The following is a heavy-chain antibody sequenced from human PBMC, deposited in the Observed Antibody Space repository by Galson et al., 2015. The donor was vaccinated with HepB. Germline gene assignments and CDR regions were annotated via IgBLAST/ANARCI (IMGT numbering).Heavy chain of an antibody. V-gene: IGHV3-30-3*01. Sequence: SLRLSCAASGFTFSSYAMHWVRQAPGKGLEWVALISYDGGNKYYADSVKGRFTISRDNSKNTLYLQMNSLRAEDTAVYYCARDSPDSSGYLDYWGQGTLVTVPS. D-gene: IGHD3-22*01. CDR2: ISYDGGNK. J-gene: IGHJ4*02. CDR3: ARDSPDSSGYLDY. CDR1: GFTFSSYA.